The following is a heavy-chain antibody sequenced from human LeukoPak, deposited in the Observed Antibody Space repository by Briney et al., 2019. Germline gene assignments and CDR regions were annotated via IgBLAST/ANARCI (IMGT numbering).Heavy chain of an antibody. J-gene: IGHJ6*02. CDR1: GFTFSSYW. D-gene: IGHD3-10*01. CDR3: AKEDHVWFGEQYYYYGMDV. Sequence: GGSLRLSCAASGFTFSSYWMSWVRQAPGKGLEWVANIKQDGSEKYYVDSVKGRFTISRDNAKNSLYLQMNSLRAEDTAVYYCAKEDHVWFGEQYYYYGMDVWGQGTTVTVSS. CDR2: IKQDGSEK. V-gene: IGHV3-7*03.